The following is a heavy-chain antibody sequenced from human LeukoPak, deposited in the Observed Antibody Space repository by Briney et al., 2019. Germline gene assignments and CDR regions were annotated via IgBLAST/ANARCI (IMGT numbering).Heavy chain of an antibody. CDR3: ARDLIVGATSYYFDY. J-gene: IGHJ4*02. CDR1: GYTFTGYY. D-gene: IGHD1-26*01. Sequence: ASVKVSCKASGYTFTGYYMHWVRQAPGQGLEWMGWINPNSGGTNYAQKFQGRVTMTRDTSISTAYMELSRLRSDGTAVYYCARDLIVGATSYYFDYWGQGTLVTVSS. CDR2: INPNSGGT. V-gene: IGHV1-2*02.